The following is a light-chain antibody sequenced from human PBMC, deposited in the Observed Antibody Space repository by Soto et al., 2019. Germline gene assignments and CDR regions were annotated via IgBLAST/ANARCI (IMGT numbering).Light chain of an antibody. V-gene: IGKV3-20*01. CDR3: QQYGSSPPVT. Sequence: EIVLTQSPGTLSLSPGERATLSCRASQSVSSSYLAWYQQKPGQAPRLLIYGASGRATGIPDRFSGSVSGTDVTLTISRLEPEDFAVYYCQQYGSSPPVTFGQGTRLEI. CDR2: GAS. CDR1: QSVSSSY. J-gene: IGKJ5*01.